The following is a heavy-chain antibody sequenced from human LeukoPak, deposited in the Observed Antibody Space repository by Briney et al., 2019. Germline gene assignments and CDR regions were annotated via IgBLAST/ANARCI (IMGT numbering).Heavy chain of an antibody. D-gene: IGHD3-10*02. V-gene: IGHV3-48*04. CDR2: ISSSGSTI. Sequence: GGSLRLSCAASGFTFSTSSMNWVRQAPGKGLEWVSYISSSGSTIYYADSVKGRFTISRDNAKNSLYLQMNSLRAEDTAVYYCAELGITMIGGVWGKGTTVTISS. CDR1: GFTFSTSS. J-gene: IGHJ6*04. CDR3: AELGITMIGGV.